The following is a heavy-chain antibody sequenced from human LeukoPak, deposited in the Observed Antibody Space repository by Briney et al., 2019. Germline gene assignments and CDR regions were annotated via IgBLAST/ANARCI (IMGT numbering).Heavy chain of an antibody. V-gene: IGHV1-2*02. Sequence: GASVKVSCKASGYTFTGYYMHWVRQAPGQGLEWMGWINPNSGGTNYAQKFQGRVTMTRDTSIGTAYMELSRLRSDDTAVYYCARDIWVGIAAAPAYWGQGTLVTVSS. D-gene: IGHD6-13*01. J-gene: IGHJ4*02. CDR2: INPNSGGT. CDR1: GYTFTGYY. CDR3: ARDIWVGIAAAPAY.